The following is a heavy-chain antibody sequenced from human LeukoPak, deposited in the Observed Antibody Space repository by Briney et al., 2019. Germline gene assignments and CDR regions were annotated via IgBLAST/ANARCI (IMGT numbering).Heavy chain of an antibody. CDR1: GGSISSGGYY. CDR3: ARTSSSSPVDY. V-gene: IGHV4-34*01. CDR2: INHSGST. J-gene: IGHJ4*02. D-gene: IGHD6-6*01. Sequence: SETLSLTCAVSGGSISSGGYYWSWIRQPPGKGLEWIGEINHSGSTNYNPSLKSRVTISVDTSKNQFSLKLSSVTAADTAVYYCARTSSSSPVDYWGQGTLVTVSS.